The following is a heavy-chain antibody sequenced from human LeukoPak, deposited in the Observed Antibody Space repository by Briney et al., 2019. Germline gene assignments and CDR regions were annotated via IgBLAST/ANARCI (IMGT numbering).Heavy chain of an antibody. CDR2: IWYDGSNK. V-gene: IGHV3-33*01. CDR1: GFTFSSYG. Sequence: QSGRSLRLSCTASGFTFSSYGMHWVRQAPGKGLEWVAVIWYDGSNKYYADSVKGRFTISRDNSKNTLYLQMNSLRAEDTAVYYCATETYYDGSGYYSYEVDYWDQGTLVTVSS. D-gene: IGHD3-22*01. CDR3: ATETYYDGSGYYSYEVDY. J-gene: IGHJ4*02.